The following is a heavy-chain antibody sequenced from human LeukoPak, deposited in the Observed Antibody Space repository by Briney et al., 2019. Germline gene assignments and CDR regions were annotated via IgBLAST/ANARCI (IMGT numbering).Heavy chain of an antibody. Sequence: GGSLRLSCAASGFTFSSYWIHWVRQVPGKGLVWVSCINSDGTSTTYADSVKGRFTISRDNAKNTLYLQMNSLRAEDTAVYYCTRGPREMTTIADYWGQGTLVTVSS. V-gene: IGHV3-74*01. CDR1: GFTFSSYW. CDR3: TRGPREMTTIADY. J-gene: IGHJ4*02. D-gene: IGHD5-24*01. CDR2: INSDGTST.